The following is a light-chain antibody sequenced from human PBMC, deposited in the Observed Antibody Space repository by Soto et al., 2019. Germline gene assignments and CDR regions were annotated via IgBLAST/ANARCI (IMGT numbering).Light chain of an antibody. CDR2: KAS. CDR3: QQYNSYSPVT. Sequence: DIQMTQSPSTLSASVGDRVTITCRASQSISSWLAWYQQKPGKAPKLLIYKASSLESGVPSRFSGSGSGTEFTLTISSLQPDDFATYSCQQYNSYSPVTFGQGTKVAIK. J-gene: IGKJ1*01. CDR1: QSISSW. V-gene: IGKV1-5*03.